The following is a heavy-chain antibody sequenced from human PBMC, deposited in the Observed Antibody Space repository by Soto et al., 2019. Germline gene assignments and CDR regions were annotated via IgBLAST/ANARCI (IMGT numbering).Heavy chain of an antibody. J-gene: IGHJ4*02. CDR3: AGGGAGSGPFTWELPDH. CDR2: ITPFSGDV. Sequence: QMQLVQSGAEVKKTGSSVTVSCKALGNTFTYRYLHWVRQAPGQALEWMGWITPFSGDVHYAQKFQERVTITRDRSINTAYMQMSSLRSEDTAMYFCAGGGAGSGPFTWELPDHWGQETLVTVSS. D-gene: IGHD1-26*01. V-gene: IGHV1-45*02. CDR1: GNTFTYRY.